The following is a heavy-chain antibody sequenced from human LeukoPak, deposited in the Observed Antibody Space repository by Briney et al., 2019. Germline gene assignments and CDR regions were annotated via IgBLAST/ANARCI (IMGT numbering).Heavy chain of an antibody. J-gene: IGHJ4*02. CDR1: GGTFSSYA. CDR3: ARDSPDSSSPEY. V-gene: IGHV1-69*05. Sequence: ASVKVSCKASGGTFSSYAISWVRQAPGQGLEWMGGIIPIFGTANYAQKFQGRDTITTDESTSTAYMELSSLRSEDTAVYYCARDSPDSSSPEYWGQGTLVTVSS. D-gene: IGHD6-13*01. CDR2: IIPIFGTA.